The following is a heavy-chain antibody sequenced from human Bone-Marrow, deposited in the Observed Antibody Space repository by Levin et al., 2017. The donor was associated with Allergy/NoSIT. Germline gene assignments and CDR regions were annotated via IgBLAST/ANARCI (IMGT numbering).Heavy chain of an antibody. CDR3: ARVEGYGSGSYHFQH. J-gene: IGHJ1*01. CDR1: GYSFTSYW. Sequence: GGSLRLSCKGSGYSFTSYWLIWVRQMPGKGLEWMGKIDPTDSYTNYSPSLEGHVTISTDNSLSTSYLQWSSLKASDTAMYFCARVEGYGSGSYHFQHWGQGTLVTVSS. V-gene: IGHV5-10-1*01. CDR2: IDPTDSYT. D-gene: IGHD3-10*01.